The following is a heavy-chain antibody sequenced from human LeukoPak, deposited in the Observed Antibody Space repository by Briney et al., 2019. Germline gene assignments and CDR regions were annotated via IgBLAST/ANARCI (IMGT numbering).Heavy chain of an antibody. CDR2: INPNTGGT. CDR3: ARDVRIAVAAPDY. CDR1: GYTFTGYY. V-gene: IGHV1-2*02. J-gene: IGHJ4*02. D-gene: IGHD6-19*01. Sequence: GASVKVSCKASGYTFTGYYMHWVRQAPGQGLEWMGWINPNTGGTNYAQKFQGRVTMTRDTSISTSYMDLSRLRSDDTAVYYCARDVRIAVAAPDYWGQGTLVTVSS.